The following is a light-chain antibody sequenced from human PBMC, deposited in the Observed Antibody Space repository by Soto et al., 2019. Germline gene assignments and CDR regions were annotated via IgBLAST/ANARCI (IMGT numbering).Light chain of an antibody. V-gene: IGKV1-39*01. CDR2: TAS. Sequence: DIQRPQSPSSLCASVGDRVTLACPASQSISSWLAWYQQTPGKAPKLLIYTASTLQSGVPSRFSGSGSGTDFTLTISSLQPEDFATFYCQQSYNTPLTFGGGTKVDIK. CDR1: QSISSW. CDR3: QQSYNTPLT. J-gene: IGKJ4*01.